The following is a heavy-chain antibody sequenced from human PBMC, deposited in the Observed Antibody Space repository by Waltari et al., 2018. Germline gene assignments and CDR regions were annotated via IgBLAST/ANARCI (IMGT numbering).Heavy chain of an antibody. Sequence: EVQLVESGGGLVQPGGSLRLSCVASGFIFSSYWMDWVRQAPGKGLVGCSRIKYDGSSTTYADSVKGRFTISRDNAKNTLYLHMSSLRAEDTAVYYCIRENIAAAGLESWGQGTLVTVSS. V-gene: IGHV3-74*01. D-gene: IGHD6-13*01. J-gene: IGHJ4*02. CDR1: GFIFSSYW. CDR3: IRENIAAAGLES. CDR2: IKYDGSST.